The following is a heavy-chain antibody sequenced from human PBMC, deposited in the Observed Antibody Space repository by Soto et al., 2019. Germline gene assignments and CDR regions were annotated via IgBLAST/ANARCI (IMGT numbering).Heavy chain of an antibody. D-gene: IGHD2-2*02. J-gene: IGHJ4*02. CDR3: AKVTWDCSSTSCYTLEYYFDY. V-gene: IGHV3-23*01. CDR2: ISGSGGST. Sequence: GGSLRLSCAASGFTFSSYAMSWVRQAPGKGLEWVSAISGSGGSTYYADSVKGRFTISRDNSKNTLYLQMNSLRAEDTAVYYCAKVTWDCSSTSCYTLEYYFDYWGQGTLVTVSS. CDR1: GFTFSSYA.